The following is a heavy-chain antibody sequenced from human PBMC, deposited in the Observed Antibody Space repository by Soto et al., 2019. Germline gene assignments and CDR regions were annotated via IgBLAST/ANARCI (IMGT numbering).Heavy chain of an antibody. V-gene: IGHV5-51*01. J-gene: IGHJ6*02. CDR3: ARGGRTGNRAYYYYYGMDV. Sequence: GESLKISCKGSGYSFSKYYIGWVRQMPGKDLDWMAIIYPDDSDTRYSPSFQGQVTISADKSISTAYLQWSSLKASDTAVYYCARGGRTGNRAYYYYYGMDVWGQGTTVTVSS. CDR2: IYPDDSDT. CDR1: GYSFSKYY. D-gene: IGHD7-27*01.